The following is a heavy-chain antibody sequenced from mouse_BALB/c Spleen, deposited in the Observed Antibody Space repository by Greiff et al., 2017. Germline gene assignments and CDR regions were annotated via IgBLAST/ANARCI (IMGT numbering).Heavy chain of an antibody. J-gene: IGHJ4*01. CDR3: TRDRSTGAMDY. CDR1: GFTFSSYT. D-gene: IGHD1-1*01. V-gene: IGHV5-6-4*01. Sequence: EVHLVESGGGLVKPGVSLKLSCAASGFTFSSYTMSWVRQTPEKRLEWVATISSGGSYTYYPDSVKGRFTISRDNAKNTLYLQMSSLKSEDTAMYYCTRDRSTGAMDYWGQGTSGTVSS. CDR2: ISSGGSYT.